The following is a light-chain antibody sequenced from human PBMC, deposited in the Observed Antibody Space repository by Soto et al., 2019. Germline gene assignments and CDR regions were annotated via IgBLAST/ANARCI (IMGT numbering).Light chain of an antibody. Sequence: EIRMAQSPSALSASVGDRVTITCQASQDISDVLNWYQQQPGKAPKVLIYDASKLQTGVPSRFSGRGSGKDFTFTISSLQPDDSGTYYCQQFYDLPITFAQRTRLAIK. J-gene: IGKJ5*01. CDR1: QDISDV. CDR3: QQFYDLPIT. V-gene: IGKV1-33*01. CDR2: DAS.